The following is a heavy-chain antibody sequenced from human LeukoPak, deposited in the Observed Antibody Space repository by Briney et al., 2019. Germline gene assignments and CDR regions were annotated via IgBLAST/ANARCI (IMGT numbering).Heavy chain of an antibody. V-gene: IGHV1-69*13. CDR1: GGTFSSYA. J-gene: IGHJ6*02. Sequence: SVKVSCKASGGTFSSYAISWVRQAPGQGLEWMGGIIPLFGTANYAQKFQGRVTITADESTSTAYMELSSLRSEDTAVYYCASSSSSWYQESYYYYGLDVWGQGTTVTVSS. CDR3: ASSSSSWYQESYYYYGLDV. D-gene: IGHD6-13*01. CDR2: IIPLFGTA.